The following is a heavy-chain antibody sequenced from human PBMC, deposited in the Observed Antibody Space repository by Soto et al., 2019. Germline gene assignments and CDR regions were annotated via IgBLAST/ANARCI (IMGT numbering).Heavy chain of an antibody. D-gene: IGHD3-16*02. CDR3: ASSIMITFGGVIVIPRNFDS. Sequence: QVQLQESGPGLVQPSQSLSLTCTVSGGSISSRTYFWSWIRQHPGKGLEWIGYIYYSGSTYYNPSLKSRVTRTADTSKHQCSLRLSSVTAADSAVYYCASSIMITFGGVIVIPRNFDSWGQGTLVTVSS. CDR1: GGSISSRTYF. J-gene: IGHJ4*02. V-gene: IGHV4-31*03. CDR2: IYYSGST.